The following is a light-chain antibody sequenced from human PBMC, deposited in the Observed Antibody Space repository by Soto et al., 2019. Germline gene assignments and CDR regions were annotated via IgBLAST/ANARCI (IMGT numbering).Light chain of an antibody. J-gene: IGLJ1*01. CDR1: SSDDGGYKY. CDR2: DVS. Sequence: QSVLTQPASVSGSPGQSITISCTGTSSDDGGYKYVSWYQHHPGKAPKLMIYDVSNRPSGVSNRFSGSKSGNTASLTISGLQPEDEADYYCSSYTTSNTRQIVFGTGTKVTVL. CDR3: SSYTTSNTRQIV. V-gene: IGLV2-14*03.